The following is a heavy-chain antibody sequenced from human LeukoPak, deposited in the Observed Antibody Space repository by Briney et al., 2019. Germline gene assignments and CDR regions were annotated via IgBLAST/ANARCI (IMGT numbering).Heavy chain of an antibody. V-gene: IGHV3-7*03. CDR1: GFMFSSYW. CDR2: IKQDGNAI. D-gene: IGHD4-23*01. Sequence: GGSLRLSCAASGFMFSSYWMSWVRQAPGKGLEWVANIKQDGNAIYYLDSVKGRFTISRDNAKSSLFLQMNSLRVEDTAVYYCVRGFYGGNPLDALDIWGQGTMVTVSS. J-gene: IGHJ3*02. CDR3: VRGFYGGNPLDALDI.